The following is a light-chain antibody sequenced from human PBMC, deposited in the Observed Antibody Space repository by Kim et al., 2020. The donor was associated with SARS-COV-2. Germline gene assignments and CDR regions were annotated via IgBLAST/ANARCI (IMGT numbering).Light chain of an antibody. J-gene: IGKJ2*01. CDR2: GAS. CDR3: QQYGDSPYT. V-gene: IGKV3-20*01. Sequence: PGERATLSCRASQTVSSNNLAWYQQKPGQSPRLLIYGASSRATGIPDRFSGSGSGTDFTLAISRLDPEDFAVYYCQQYGDSPYTFGQGTKLEI. CDR1: QTVSSNN.